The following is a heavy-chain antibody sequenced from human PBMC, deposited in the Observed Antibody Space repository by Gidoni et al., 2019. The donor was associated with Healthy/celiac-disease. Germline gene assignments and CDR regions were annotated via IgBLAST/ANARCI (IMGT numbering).Heavy chain of an antibody. CDR1: GFTFSSYS. J-gene: IGHJ4*02. D-gene: IGHD4-17*01. CDR2: ISSSSSYI. Sequence: EVQLVESGGGLVKPGGSLRLSCAASGFTFSSYSMNWVRQAPGKGLEWVSSISSSSSYIYYADSVKGRFTISRDNAKNSLYLQMNSLRAEDTAVYYCARDCLTAFDGVDFDYWGQGTLVTVSS. CDR3: ARDCLTAFDGVDFDY. V-gene: IGHV3-21*01.